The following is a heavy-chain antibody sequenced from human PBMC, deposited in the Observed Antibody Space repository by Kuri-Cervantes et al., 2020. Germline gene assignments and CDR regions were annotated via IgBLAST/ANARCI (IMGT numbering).Heavy chain of an antibody. V-gene: IGHV1-69*06. CDR3: ARAIQLWLLDY. CDR1: GGTFSSYA. J-gene: IGHJ4*02. CDR2: IIPIFGTA. D-gene: IGHD5-18*01. Sequence: SVNVSCKASGGTFSSYAISWVRQAPGQGLEWMGGIIPIFGTANYAQKFQGRVTITADKSTSTAYMELSSLRSEDTAAYYCARAIQLWLLDYWGQGTLVTVSS.